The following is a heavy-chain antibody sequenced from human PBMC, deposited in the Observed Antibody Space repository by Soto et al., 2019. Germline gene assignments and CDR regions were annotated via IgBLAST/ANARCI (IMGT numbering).Heavy chain of an antibody. V-gene: IGHV1-3*01. J-gene: IGHJ4*02. D-gene: IGHD1-26*01. CDR3: ARATYSGSYGY. Sequence: ASVKVSCKASGYTFTSYAMHWVRQAPGQRLEWMGWINAGNGNTEYSQKFQGRVTITRDTSASTAYMELSSLRSEDTAVYYCARATYSGSYGYWGQGTLVTVSS. CDR2: INAGNGNT. CDR1: GYTFTSYA.